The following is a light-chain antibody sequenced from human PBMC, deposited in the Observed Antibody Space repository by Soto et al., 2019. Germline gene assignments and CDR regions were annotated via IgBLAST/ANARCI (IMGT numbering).Light chain of an antibody. CDR3: ATWDLTLSAGVL. J-gene: IGLJ2*01. CDR1: SPNIGKNS. Sequence: QSALTQPPSVSAAPGQRVSISCPEGSPNIGKNSVSWYQQPPATAPKLLIYDDHQRPSGIPDRFSASKSGTSATLDITGLQPADEADYYCATWDLTLSAGVLFGGGTKLTVL. CDR2: DDH. V-gene: IGLV1-51*01.